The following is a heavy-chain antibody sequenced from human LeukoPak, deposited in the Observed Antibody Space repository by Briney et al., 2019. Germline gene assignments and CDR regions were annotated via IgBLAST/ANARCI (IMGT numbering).Heavy chain of an antibody. D-gene: IGHD3-10*01. CDR1: GGSISSGSYY. CDR3: ARTEGDDAFDI. CDR2: IYTIGNT. J-gene: IGHJ3*02. Sequence: PSQTLSLTCNVSGGSISSGSYYWCWIRQPAGKGLEWIGRIYTIGNTNYNPSLKSRVTISIDTSKNHFSLKLTSVTAADTAVYYCARTEGDDAFDIWGQGTMVTVSS. V-gene: IGHV4-61*02.